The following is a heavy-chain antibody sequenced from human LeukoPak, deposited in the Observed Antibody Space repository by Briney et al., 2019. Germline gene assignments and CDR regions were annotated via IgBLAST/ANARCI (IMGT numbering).Heavy chain of an antibody. V-gene: IGHV4-4*02. D-gene: IGHD3-10*01. CDR1: GGSISSSNW. CDR2: IYHSGST. Sequence: SGTLSLTCAVSGGSISSSNWWSWVRQPPGKGLEWIGEIYHSGSTNYNPSLKSRVTISVDKSKNQFSLELSSVTAADTAVYYCARDRGWFGELPGYFDYWGQGTLVTVSS. J-gene: IGHJ4*02. CDR3: ARDRGWFGELPGYFDY.